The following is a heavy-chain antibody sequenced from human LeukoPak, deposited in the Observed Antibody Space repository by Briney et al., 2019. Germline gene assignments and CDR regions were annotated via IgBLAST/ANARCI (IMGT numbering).Heavy chain of an antibody. D-gene: IGHD5-24*01. J-gene: IGHJ4*02. CDR3: ARVSPWMATPDY. CDR2: IYYSGST. Sequence: PSETLSLTCTVSGGSISSSSYYWGWIRQPPGKGLEWIGSIYYSGSTYYNPSLKSRVTISVDTSKNQFSLKLSSVTAADTAVYYCARVSPWMATPDYWGQGTLVTVSS. V-gene: IGHV4-39*07. CDR1: GGSISSSSYY.